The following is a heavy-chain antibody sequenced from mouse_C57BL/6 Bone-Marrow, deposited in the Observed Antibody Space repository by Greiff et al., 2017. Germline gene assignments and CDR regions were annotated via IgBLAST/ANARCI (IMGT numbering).Heavy chain of an antibody. Sequence: VQLQQSGAELVRPGTSVKMSCKASGYTFTNYWIGWAKQRPGHGLEWIGDIYPGGGYTNYNEKFKGKATLTADKSSSTAYMQLSSLTSEDSAIYYCARSDYGNYLTMDYWGQGTSVTVSS. J-gene: IGHJ4*01. V-gene: IGHV1-63*01. D-gene: IGHD2-1*01. CDR3: ARSDYGNYLTMDY. CDR1: GYTFTNYW. CDR2: IYPGGGYT.